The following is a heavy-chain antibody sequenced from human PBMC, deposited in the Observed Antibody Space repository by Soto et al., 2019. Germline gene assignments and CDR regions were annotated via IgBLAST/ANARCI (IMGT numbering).Heavy chain of an antibody. CDR2: ISGSSTTI. CDR3: AREGVMVRGVFPLYGMDV. Sequence: GGSLRLSCAASGFTFSSYSMNWVRQAPGKGLECISYISGSSTTIYYVDSVKGRFTISRDNAKNSLYLQMNSLRAEDTAVYYCAREGVMVRGVFPLYGMDVWGQGTAVTVSS. CDR1: GFTFSSYS. V-gene: IGHV3-48*01. J-gene: IGHJ6*02. D-gene: IGHD3-10*01.